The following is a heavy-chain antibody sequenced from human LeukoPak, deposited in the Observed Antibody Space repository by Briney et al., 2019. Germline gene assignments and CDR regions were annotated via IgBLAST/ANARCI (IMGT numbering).Heavy chain of an antibody. V-gene: IGHV3-23*01. CDR1: KFTFSSFA. CDR3: AREYCSRTSCYLAGWFDP. CDR2: ISATGDST. D-gene: IGHD2-2*01. Sequence: GGSLRLSCAASKFTFSSFAMSWVRQAPGKGLEWVSGISATGDSTYYTDSVKGRFTISRDNSKNTLYLQMNSLRAEDTAVFYCAREYCSRTSCYLAGWFDPWGQGTLVTVSS. J-gene: IGHJ5*02.